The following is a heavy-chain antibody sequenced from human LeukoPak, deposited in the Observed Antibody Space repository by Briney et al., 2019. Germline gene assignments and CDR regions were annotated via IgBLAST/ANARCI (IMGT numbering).Heavy chain of an antibody. CDR2: ISNSGSTI. Sequence: GGSLRLSCAASGFTFSSYEMNWVRQAPGKGLEWVSYISNSGSTIYYADSVKGRFTISRDNAKNSLYLQMNSLRAEDTAVYYCARELGGYCSSTSCWDYYYGMDVWGQGTTVTVSS. J-gene: IGHJ6*02. V-gene: IGHV3-48*03. D-gene: IGHD2-2*01. CDR1: GFTFSSYE. CDR3: ARELGGYCSSTSCWDYYYGMDV.